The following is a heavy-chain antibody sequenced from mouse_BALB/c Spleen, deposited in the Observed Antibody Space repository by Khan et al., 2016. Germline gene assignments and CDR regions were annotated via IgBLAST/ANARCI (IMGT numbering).Heavy chain of an antibody. CDR3: TRSATATGYFDV. J-gene: IGHJ1*01. V-gene: IGHV3-2*02. CDR1: GYSITSDYA. Sequence: EVQLQESGPGLVKPSQSLSLTCTVTGYSITSDYAWNCIRQFPGNQLEWMGYIRYSGSTTYNPSLKSRISITRDTSKNQFFLQLYSVTTEDTAAYYCTRSATATGYFDVWGAGTTVTVSS. CDR2: IRYSGST. D-gene: IGHD1-2*01.